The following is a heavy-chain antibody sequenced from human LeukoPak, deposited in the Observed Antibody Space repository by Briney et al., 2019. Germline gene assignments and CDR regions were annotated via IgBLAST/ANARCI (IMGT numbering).Heavy chain of an antibody. CDR3: ARGVVPAAIMTRRGQNWFDP. V-gene: IGHV1-2*02. Sequence: GASVKVSCKASGYTFTGYYMHWVRQAPGQGLEWMGWINPNSGGTNYEQKFQGRVTMTRDTSISTAYMELSRLRSDDTAVYYCARGVVPAAIMTRRGQNWFDPWGQGTLVTVSS. CDR1: GYTFTGYY. CDR2: INPNSGGT. D-gene: IGHD2-2*02. J-gene: IGHJ5*02.